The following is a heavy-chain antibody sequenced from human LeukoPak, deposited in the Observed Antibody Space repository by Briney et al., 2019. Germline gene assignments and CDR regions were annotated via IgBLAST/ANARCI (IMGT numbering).Heavy chain of an antibody. CDR3: ARGPYYYGSGSRDYYYMDV. CDR2: MNPSGST. D-gene: IGHD3-10*01. V-gene: IGHV4-34*01. J-gene: IGHJ6*03. Sequence: SETLSLTCAVYGGSFSGYYWTWIRQTPEKGLEWIGEMNPSGSTNYNPSLKSRVTISVDTSKNQFSLELSSVTAADTAVYYCARGPYYYGSGSRDYYYMDVWGKGTTVTVSS. CDR1: GGSFSGYY.